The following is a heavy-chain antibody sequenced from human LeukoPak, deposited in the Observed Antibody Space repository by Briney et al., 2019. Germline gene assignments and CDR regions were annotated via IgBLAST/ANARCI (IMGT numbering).Heavy chain of an antibody. Sequence: SVKVSCNTTGGRFKSYGFSWVRQAPGQGLEWMGGIIPIFGTANYAQKFQGRVTMTRDMSTSTVYMELSSLRSEDTAVYYCARGFLGGNYVFDYWGQGTLVTVSS. D-gene: IGHD4-23*01. J-gene: IGHJ4*02. V-gene: IGHV1-69*05. CDR2: IIPIFGTA. CDR3: ARGFLGGNYVFDY. CDR1: GGRFKSYG.